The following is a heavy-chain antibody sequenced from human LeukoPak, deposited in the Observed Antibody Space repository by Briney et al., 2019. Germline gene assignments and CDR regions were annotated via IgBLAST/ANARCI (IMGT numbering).Heavy chain of an antibody. V-gene: IGHV1-69*05. CDR2: IIPIFGTA. CDR1: GGTFSSYA. J-gene: IGHJ5*02. Sequence: GSSVKVSCKASGGTFSSYAISWVRQAPGQGLEWMGGIIPIFGTANYAQKFQGRVTITTDESTSTAYMELSNLRSEDTAVYYCAATGTTFVSWGPTGSSNWFDPWGQGTLVTVSS. D-gene: IGHD1-7*01. CDR3: AATGTTFVSWGPTGSSNWFDP.